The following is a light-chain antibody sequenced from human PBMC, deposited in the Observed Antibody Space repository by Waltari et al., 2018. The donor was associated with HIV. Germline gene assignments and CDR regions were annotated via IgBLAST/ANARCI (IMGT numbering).Light chain of an antibody. V-gene: IGLV3-1*01. CDR2: QDT. CDR1: NLGPTY. CDR3: QAWDSGTIV. J-gene: IGLJ3*02. Sequence: SYDLTQPPSVSVSSGQTATVTCSGLNLGPTYVSWYQQRSGQSPVLVIYQDTKRPPGIPERFFGSTSENTATLTIYETQPLDEAHYSCQAWDSGTIVFGGGTNLTVL.